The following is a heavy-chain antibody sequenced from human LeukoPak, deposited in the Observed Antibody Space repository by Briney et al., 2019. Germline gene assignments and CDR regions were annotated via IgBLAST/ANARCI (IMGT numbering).Heavy chain of an antibody. D-gene: IGHD3-3*01. CDR2: ISAYNGST. CDR3: AREGGFSRTIFGVVIWPEGQNDY. Sequence: ASVKVSCTASGYTFTSYGISWVRQAPGQGLEWMGWISAYNGSTNYAQKLQGRVTMTTDTSTSTAYMELRSLRSDDTAVYYCAREGGFSRTIFGVVIWPEGQNDYWGQGTLVTVSS. V-gene: IGHV1-18*01. CDR1: GYTFTSYG. J-gene: IGHJ4*02.